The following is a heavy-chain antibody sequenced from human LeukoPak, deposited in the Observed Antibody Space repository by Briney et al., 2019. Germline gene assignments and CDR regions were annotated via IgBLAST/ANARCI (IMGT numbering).Heavy chain of an antibody. V-gene: IGHV3-48*03. Sequence: GGSLRLSCAASGFTFSSYEMNWVRQAPGKGLEWVSYISSSGNTIYYADSVKGRFTISRDNAKNSLYLQMNSLRAEDTAVYYCARGLLRFNGMDVWGQGTTVTVSS. J-gene: IGHJ6*02. CDR3: ARGLLRFNGMDV. D-gene: IGHD3-3*01. CDR1: GFTFSSYE. CDR2: ISSSGNTI.